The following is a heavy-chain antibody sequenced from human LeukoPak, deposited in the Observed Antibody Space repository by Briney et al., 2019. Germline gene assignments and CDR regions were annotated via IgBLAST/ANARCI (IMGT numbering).Heavy chain of an antibody. J-gene: IGHJ5*01. D-gene: IGHD6-19*01. Sequence: SGGSLRLSCAASGFTFSSYSMNWVRQAPGKGLEWVSYISSSSSTIYYADSVKGRFTISRDNAKNSLYLQMNSLRAEDTAVYYCARGYSSGWFGYWGQGTLVTVSS. CDR1: GFTFSSYS. CDR3: ARGYSSGWFGY. CDR2: ISSSSSTI. V-gene: IGHV3-48*01.